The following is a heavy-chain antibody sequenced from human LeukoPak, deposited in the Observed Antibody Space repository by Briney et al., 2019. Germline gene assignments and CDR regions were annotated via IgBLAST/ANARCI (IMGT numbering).Heavy chain of an antibody. CDR2: IYRGGST. J-gene: IGHJ4*02. D-gene: IGHD5-24*01. V-gene: IGHV3-53*01. CDR3: AREDGYNE. CDR1: GFTVNSNY. Sequence: GGSLRLSCAASGFTVNSNYMSWVRQAPGMGLEWVSVIYRGGSTYHADSVKGRFTISRDIAKNSLYLQMNSLRAEDTAVYYCAREDGYNEGGQGTLVTVSS.